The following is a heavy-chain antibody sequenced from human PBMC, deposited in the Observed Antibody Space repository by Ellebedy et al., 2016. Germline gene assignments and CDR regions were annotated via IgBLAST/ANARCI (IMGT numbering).Heavy chain of an antibody. CDR2: INHSGST. D-gene: IGHD3-10*01. CDR3: ARKMYYGSGSFDY. J-gene: IGHJ4*02. V-gene: IGHV4-34*01. Sequence: SETLSLXCAVYGGSFSGYYWSWIRQPPGKGLEWIGEINHSGSTNYNPSLKSRVTISVDTSKNQFSLKLSSVTAADTAVYYCARKMYYGSGSFDYWGQGTLVTVSS. CDR1: GGSFSGYY.